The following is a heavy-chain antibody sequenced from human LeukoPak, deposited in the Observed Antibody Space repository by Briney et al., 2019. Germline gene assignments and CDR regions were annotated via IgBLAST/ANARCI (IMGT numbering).Heavy chain of an antibody. CDR2: VNLQGST. V-gene: IGHV4-4*02. CDR3: AREGGPYRPLDY. Sequence: TSETLSLTCGVSGGSISNTNWWTWFRQPPGKGLEWIGEVNLQGSTNYNPSLKRRVAISVDKSENHISLKLTSVTAADTAVYYCAREGGPYRPLDYSGQGTLVTVAS. CDR1: GGSISNTNW. J-gene: IGHJ4*02.